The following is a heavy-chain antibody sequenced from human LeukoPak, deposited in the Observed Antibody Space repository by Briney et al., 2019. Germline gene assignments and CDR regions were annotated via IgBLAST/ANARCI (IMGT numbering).Heavy chain of an antibody. CDR2: IYWNDDK. CDR3: AHRTRIIRDSSGYSDY. V-gene: IGHV2-5*01. CDR1: GFSLSTSGVG. Sequence: SGPTPVNPTQTLTPTCTFSGFSLSTSGVGVGWIRQPPGKALEWLALIYWNDDKRYSPSLKSRLTITNDTSKNQVVLTMTNMDPVDTATYYCAHRTRIIRDSSGYSDYWGQGTLVTVSS. J-gene: IGHJ4*02. D-gene: IGHD3-22*01.